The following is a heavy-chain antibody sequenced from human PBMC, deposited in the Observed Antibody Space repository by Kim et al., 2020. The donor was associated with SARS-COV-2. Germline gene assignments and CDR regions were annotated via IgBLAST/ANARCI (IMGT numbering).Heavy chain of an antibody. Sequence: GGSLRLSCAASGFTFSSYAMHWVRQAPGKGLEWVAVISYDGSNKYYADSVKGRFTISRDNSKNTLYLQMNSLRAEDTAVYYCARDVSGAYSYCYDYWGQGTLVTVSS. CDR1: GFTFSSYA. CDR3: ARDVSGAYSYCYDY. J-gene: IGHJ4*02. CDR2: ISYDGSNK. V-gene: IGHV3-30-3*01. D-gene: IGHD6-19*01.